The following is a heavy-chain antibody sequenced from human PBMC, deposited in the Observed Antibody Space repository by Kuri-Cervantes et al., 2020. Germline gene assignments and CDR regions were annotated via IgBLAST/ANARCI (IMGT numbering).Heavy chain of an antibody. CDR3: ARGRRGEPRAFDY. V-gene: IGHV3-21*01. J-gene: IGHJ4*02. D-gene: IGHD3-10*01. CDR2: ISSSSSYI. CDR1: GFTFSSYS. Sequence: GESLKISCAASGFTFSSYSMNWVRQAPGKGLEWVSSISSSSSYIYYADSVKGRFTISRDNAKNSLYLQMNSLRAEDTAVYYCARGRRGEPRAFDYRGQGTLVTVSS.